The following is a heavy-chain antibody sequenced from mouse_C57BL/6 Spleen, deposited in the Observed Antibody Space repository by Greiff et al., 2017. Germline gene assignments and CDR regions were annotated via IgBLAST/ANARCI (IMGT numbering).Heavy chain of an antibody. CDR2: IYPSDSET. CDR1: GYTFTSYW. Sequence: VQLQQPGAELVRPGSSVKLSCKASGYTFTSYWMDWVKQRPGQGLEWIGNIYPSDSETHYNQKFKDKATLTVDKSSSTAYMQLSSLTSEDSAVYYCARGRDYYGSSGFAYWGQGTLVTVSA. D-gene: IGHD1-1*01. J-gene: IGHJ3*01. CDR3: ARGRDYYGSSGFAY. V-gene: IGHV1-61*01.